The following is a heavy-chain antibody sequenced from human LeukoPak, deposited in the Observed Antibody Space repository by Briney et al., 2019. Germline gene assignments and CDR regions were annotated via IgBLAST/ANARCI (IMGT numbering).Heavy chain of an antibody. J-gene: IGHJ4*02. CDR3: ARDRETWHGLRYFDY. CDR1: GSTFTSYG. CDR2: ISAYNGNT. Sequence: GASVKVSSKASGSTFTSYGISWVRPAPGQGLEWMGWISAYNGNTNYSQKLQGRVTMTTDTSTSTAYMELRSLRSDDTAVYYCARDRETWHGLRYFDYWGQGTLVTVSS. V-gene: IGHV1-18*01. D-gene: IGHD1-26*01.